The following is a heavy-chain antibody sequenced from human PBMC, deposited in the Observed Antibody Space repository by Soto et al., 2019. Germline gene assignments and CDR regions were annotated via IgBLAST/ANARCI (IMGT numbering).Heavy chain of an antibody. CDR1: GYSFAGYW. J-gene: IGHJ4*02. V-gene: IGHV5-10-1*01. CDR2: IDPSDSQT. D-gene: IGHD3-22*01. CDR3: ARQIYDSDTGPNFQYYFDS. Sequence: GESLKISCKGSGYSFAGYWITWVRQKPGKGLEWMGRIDPSDSQTYYSPSFRGHVTTSVTKSITTVFLQWSSLRASDTAMYYCARQIYDSDTGPNFQYYFDSWGQGTPVTVSS.